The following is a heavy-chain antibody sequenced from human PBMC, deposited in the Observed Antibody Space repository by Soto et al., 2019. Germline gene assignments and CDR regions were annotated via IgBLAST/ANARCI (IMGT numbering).Heavy chain of an antibody. V-gene: IGHV1-46*01. D-gene: IGHD4-4*01. CDR3: ARYDYNGYYFDY. CDR2: INPSGGST. CDR1: GYTFSTYY. J-gene: IGHJ4*02. Sequence: QVQLVQSGAEVKKPGASVKVSCKASGYTFSTYYMHWVRQAPGQGYEWMGIINPSGGSTTYAQKFQGRVTMTRDTSTTTVYMELSSLKSEDTAVYYCARYDYNGYYFDYWGQGTLVNVSS.